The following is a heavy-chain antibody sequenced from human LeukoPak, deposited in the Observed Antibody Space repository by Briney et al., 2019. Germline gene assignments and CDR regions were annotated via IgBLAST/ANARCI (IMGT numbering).Heavy chain of an antibody. CDR3: ARGVEGSYYYDSSGKGNI. CDR2: ISGSGGST. V-gene: IGHV3-23*01. Sequence: GGSLRLSCAASGFTFSSYAMSWVRQAPGKGLEWVSAISGSGGSTYYADSVKGRFTISRDNSKNTLYLQMNSLRDEDTAVYYCARGVEGSYYYDSSGKGNIWGQGTMVTVSS. CDR1: GFTFSSYA. J-gene: IGHJ3*02. D-gene: IGHD3-22*01.